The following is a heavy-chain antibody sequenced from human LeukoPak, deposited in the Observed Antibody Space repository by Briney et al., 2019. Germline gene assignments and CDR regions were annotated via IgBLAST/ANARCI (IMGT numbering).Heavy chain of an antibody. V-gene: IGHV3-7*01. CDR1: GFTFSNYW. CDR2: IKQDGSEK. D-gene: IGHD3-3*01. J-gene: IGHJ4*02. CDR3: ARDGDTSGYSD. Sequence: GGSLRLSCGGSGFTFSNYWMSWVRQAPGKVLEWVANIKQDGSEKYYVDSVKGRFTISRDNAKNSLYLQMNSLRAEDTAVYYCARDGDTSGYSDWGQGTLVTVSS.